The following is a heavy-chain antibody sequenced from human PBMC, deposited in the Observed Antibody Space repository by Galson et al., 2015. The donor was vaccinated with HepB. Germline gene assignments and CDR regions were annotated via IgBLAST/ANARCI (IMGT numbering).Heavy chain of an antibody. CDR1: GGSISSSSYY. V-gene: IGHV4-39*01. CDR2: IYYSGST. J-gene: IGHJ6*02. Sequence: SETLSLTCTVSGGSISSSSYYWGWIRQPPGKGLEWIGSIYYSGSTYYNPSLKSRVTISVDTSKNQFSLKLSSVTAADTAVYYCARHLNDYVWGSYSLYYYYGMDVWGQGTTVTVSS. D-gene: IGHD3-16*01. CDR3: ARHLNDYVWGSYSLYYYYGMDV.